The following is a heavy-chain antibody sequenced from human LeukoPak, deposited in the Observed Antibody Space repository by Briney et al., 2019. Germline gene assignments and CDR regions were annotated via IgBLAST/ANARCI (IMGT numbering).Heavy chain of an antibody. CDR1: GGSFSGYY. CDR3: ARGLRTGGTYAVDY. J-gene: IGHJ4*02. V-gene: IGHV4-34*01. CDR2: INHSGST. Sequence: SETLSLTCAVYGGSFSGYYWNWIRQPPGKGLEWLGEINHSGSTDYNPSLKSRVTISVDTSKNQFSLHLHSVTAADTALYFCARGLRTGGTYAVDYWGQGTLVTVSS. D-gene: IGHD4-17*01.